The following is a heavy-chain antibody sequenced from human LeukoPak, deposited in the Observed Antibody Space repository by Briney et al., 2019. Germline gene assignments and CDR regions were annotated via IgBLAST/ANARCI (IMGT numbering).Heavy chain of an antibody. Sequence: GGSLRLSCAASGFTFDDYAMHWVRQAPGKGLEWVSLISWDGGSTYYADSVKGRFTISRDNSKNSLYLQMNSLRAEDTALYYCAKVWFGELFGGAFDIWGQGTMVTVSS. J-gene: IGHJ3*02. CDR2: ISWDGGST. CDR1: GFTFDDYA. V-gene: IGHV3-43D*03. CDR3: AKVWFGELFGGAFDI. D-gene: IGHD3-10*01.